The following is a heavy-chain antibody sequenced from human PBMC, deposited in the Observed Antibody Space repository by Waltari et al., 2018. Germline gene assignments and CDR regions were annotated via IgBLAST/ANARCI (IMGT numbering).Heavy chain of an antibody. CDR3: ARIPGYSGSGKYTLDY. D-gene: IGHD3-10*01. V-gene: IGHV2-26*01. J-gene: IGHJ4*02. Sequence: WVRQPPGKALEWLAHIFSNDEKSYSTSLKSRLTISKDASKSQVVLTKTNMDPVDTATYYCARIPGYSGSGKYTLDYWGQGTLVTVSS. CDR2: IFSNDEK.